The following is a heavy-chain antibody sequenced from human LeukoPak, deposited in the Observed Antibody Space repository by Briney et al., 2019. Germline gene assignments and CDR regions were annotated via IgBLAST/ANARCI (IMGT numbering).Heavy chain of an antibody. CDR1: GGSFSGYY. D-gene: IGHD1-20*01. CDR2: INHSGST. Sequence: SETLSLTCAVYGGSFSGYYWSWIRQPPGKGLEWIGEINHSGSTNYNPSLKSRVTISVDTSKNQFSLKLSSVTAADTAVYYCARYNWNYYYYYYMDVWGKGTTVTASS. J-gene: IGHJ6*03. CDR3: ARYNWNYYYYYYMDV. V-gene: IGHV4-34*01.